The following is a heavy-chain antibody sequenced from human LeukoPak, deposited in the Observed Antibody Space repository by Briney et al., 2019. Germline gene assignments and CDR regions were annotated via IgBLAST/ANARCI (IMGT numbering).Heavy chain of an antibody. J-gene: IGHJ4*02. D-gene: IGHD3-16*02. V-gene: IGHV3-23*01. CDR1: GFTFSSYA. CDR2: ISGSGGNT. Sequence: GGSLRLSCAAFGFTFSSYAMSWVRQAPGKGLEWVSAISGSGGNTYYADSVKGRFTMSRDNSKNTLYLQMNSLRAEDTAVYFCAKTVSGSHSYQGGDYWGQGTLVTVST. CDR3: AKTVSGSHSYQGGDY.